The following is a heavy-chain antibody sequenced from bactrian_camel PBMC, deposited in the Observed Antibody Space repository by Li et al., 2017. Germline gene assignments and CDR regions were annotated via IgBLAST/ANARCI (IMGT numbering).Heavy chain of an antibody. Sequence: HVQLVESGGGSVQAGGSLTLSCAASGDTSRTTCMGWFRQAPGKEREGVASFESDGTTDLAASVKGRFTISQDNAENTVHLQMNSLTPEDTAMYYCASDSCTTWRGGSLDPGMYNYWGQGTQVTVS. V-gene: IGHV3S53*01. CDR3: ASDSCTTWRGGSLDPGMYNY. J-gene: IGHJ4*01. D-gene: IGHD3*01. CDR2: FESDGTT. CDR1: GDTSRTTC.